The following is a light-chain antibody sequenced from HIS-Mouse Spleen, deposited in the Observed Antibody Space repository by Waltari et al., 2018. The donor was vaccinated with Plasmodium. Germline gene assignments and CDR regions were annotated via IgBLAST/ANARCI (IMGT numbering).Light chain of an antibody. CDR1: QSVSSY. Sequence: EIVLTQYPATLSLSPGQRATLSCRASQSVSSYLAWYQQKPGQAPRLLIYDASNRATGIPARFSGSGSGTDFTLTISSLEPEDFAVYYCQQRSNWPRVLTFGGGTKVEIK. J-gene: IGKJ4*01. CDR3: QQRSNWPRVLT. V-gene: IGKV3-11*01. CDR2: DAS.